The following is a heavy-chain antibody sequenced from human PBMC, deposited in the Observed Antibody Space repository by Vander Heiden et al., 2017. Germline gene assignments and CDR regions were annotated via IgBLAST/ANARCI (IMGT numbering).Heavy chain of an antibody. CDR2: ISSSGSTI. Sequence: QVQLVESGGGLVKPGGSLRLSCAASGFTFSYYYLSWIRQAPGKGLEWVSYISSSGSTIYYADSVKGRFTISRDNAKNSLYLQMNSLRAEDTAVYYCARDDKAGNYGDYYYGMDVWGQGTTVTVSS. D-gene: IGHD1-7*01. V-gene: IGHV3-11*01. CDR1: GFTFSYYY. J-gene: IGHJ6*02. CDR3: ARDDKAGNYGDYYYGMDV.